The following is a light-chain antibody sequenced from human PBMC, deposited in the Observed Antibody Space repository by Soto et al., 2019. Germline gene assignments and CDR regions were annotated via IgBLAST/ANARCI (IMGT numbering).Light chain of an antibody. V-gene: IGKV3-20*01. J-gene: IGKJ5*01. Sequence: EIVMTQSPATLSVSPGERATLSCKASQSVSSNLAWYQQKPGQAPRLLIYGVSSRASGIPDRFFGSGSGTDFTLTINRLEHEDFAVYDCQQYANSTITFGQGTRLEIK. CDR3: QQYANSTIT. CDR2: GVS. CDR1: QSVSSN.